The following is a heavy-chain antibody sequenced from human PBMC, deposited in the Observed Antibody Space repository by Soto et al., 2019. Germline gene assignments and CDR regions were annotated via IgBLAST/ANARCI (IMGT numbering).Heavy chain of an antibody. V-gene: IGHV1-69*01. CDR3: ARGPLRPRSFGMDV. Sequence: QVQLVQSGAEVKKPGSSVKVSCKASGVTFSSYAISWVRQAPGQGLEWMGGIIPIFGTANYAQKFQGRVTITADESTSTAYMELCSLRSEDTAVYYCARGPLRPRSFGMDVWGQGTTVTDS. D-gene: IGHD3-16*01. CDR2: IIPIFGTA. J-gene: IGHJ6*02. CDR1: GVTFSSYA.